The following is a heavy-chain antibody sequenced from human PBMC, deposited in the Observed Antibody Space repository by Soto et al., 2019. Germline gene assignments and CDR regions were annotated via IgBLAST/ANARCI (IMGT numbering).Heavy chain of an antibody. CDR3: TDGMDV. J-gene: IGHJ6*02. CDR1: GFSFSNAW. V-gene: IGHV3-15*07. CDR2: IKSKSDAGTT. Sequence: EVQLVESGGGLVMPRGSLRLSCAASGFSFSNAWMNWVRQAPGKGLEWVGRIKSKSDAGTTDYAAPVKGRFTISRDDSKNTLYLQMNSLKTEDTAVYYCTDGMDVWGQGTTVTGSS.